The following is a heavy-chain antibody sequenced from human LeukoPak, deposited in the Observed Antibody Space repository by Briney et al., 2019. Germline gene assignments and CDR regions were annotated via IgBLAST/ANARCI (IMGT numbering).Heavy chain of an antibody. Sequence: PGGSLRLSCAASGFTFSSYGMHWVRQAPGKGLEWVAVIWYDGSSKYYADSVKGRFTISRDNSKNTLYLQMNSLRAEDTAVYYCASGDVPAATYYYYYGMDVWGKGTTVTVSS. CDR1: GFTFSSYG. V-gene: IGHV3-33*01. J-gene: IGHJ6*04. CDR3: ASGDVPAATYYYYYGMDV. D-gene: IGHD2-2*01. CDR2: IWYDGSSK.